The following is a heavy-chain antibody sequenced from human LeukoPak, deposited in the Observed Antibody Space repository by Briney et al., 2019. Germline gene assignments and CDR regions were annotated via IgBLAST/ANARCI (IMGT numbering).Heavy chain of an antibody. CDR2: INHSGST. CDR3: ARGRDGSYGYFDY. V-gene: IGHV4-34*01. CDR1: GGSFSGYY. Sequence: PSETLSLTCAVYGGSFSGYYWSWIRQPPGKGLEWIGEINHSGSTNYNPSLKSRVTISVDTSKNQFSLKLSSVTAADTAVYYCARGRDGSYGYFDYWGQGTLVTVSS. D-gene: IGHD1-26*01. J-gene: IGHJ4*02.